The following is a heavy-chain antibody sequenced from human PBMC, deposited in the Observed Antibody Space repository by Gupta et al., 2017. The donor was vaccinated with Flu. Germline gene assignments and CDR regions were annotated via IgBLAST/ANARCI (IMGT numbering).Heavy chain of an antibody. CDR1: VFTFLTDA. CDR2: INSGTSHV. D-gene: IGHD2-15*01. CDR3: ARGGGSLSY. V-gene: IGHV3-21*02. Sequence: DVQLVESGGGLVSPGGSLRLSCAASVFTFLTDAMNWIRQAPGKGLEWVASINSGTSHVSYADSVKGRFTLSRDNTGSSLFLQMNSLRGEDTAVYYCARGGGSLSYWGQGTLVTVSS. J-gene: IGHJ4*02.